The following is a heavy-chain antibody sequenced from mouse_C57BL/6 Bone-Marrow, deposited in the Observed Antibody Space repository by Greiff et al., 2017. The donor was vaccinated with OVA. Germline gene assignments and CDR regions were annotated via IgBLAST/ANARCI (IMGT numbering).Heavy chain of an antibody. V-gene: IGHV1-55*01. CDR3: ARPYGSSKDYAMDY. Sequence: QVQLQQPGAELVKPGASVKMSCKASGYTFTSYWITWVKQRPGPGLEWIGDIYPGSGSTNYNEKFKSKATLTVDTSSSTAYMQLSSLTSADSAVYYCARPYGSSKDYAMDYWGQGTSVTVSS. CDR2: IYPGSGST. D-gene: IGHD1-1*01. CDR1: GYTFTSYW. J-gene: IGHJ4*01.